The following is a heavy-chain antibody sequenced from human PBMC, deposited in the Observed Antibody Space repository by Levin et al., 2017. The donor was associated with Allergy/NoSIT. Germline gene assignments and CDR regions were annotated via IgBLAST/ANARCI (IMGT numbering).Heavy chain of an antibody. D-gene: IGHD2-2*01. CDR2: ISSSGSTI. J-gene: IGHJ6*02. CDR1: GFTFSDYY. Sequence: GESLKISCAASGFTFSDYYMSWIRQAPGKGLEWVSYISSSGSTIYYADSVKGRFTISRDNAKNSLYLQMNSLRAEDTAVYYCARGYCSSTSCSEVGFYYGMDVWGQGTTVTVSS. CDR3: ARGYCSSTSCSEVGFYYGMDV. V-gene: IGHV3-11*01.